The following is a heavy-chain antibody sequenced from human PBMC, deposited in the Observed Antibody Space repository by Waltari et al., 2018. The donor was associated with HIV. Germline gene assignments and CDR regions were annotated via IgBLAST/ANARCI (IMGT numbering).Heavy chain of an antibody. Sequence: QVQLQESGPGLVKPSETLSLTCTVSGYSISSGYYWGWIRQPPGKGLEWIGSIYHSGSTYYNPSLKSRVTISVDTSKNQFSLKLSSVTAADTAVYYCARDRLGYSSSWYANTGFDPWGQGTLVTVSS. V-gene: IGHV4-38-2*02. CDR1: GYSISSGYY. D-gene: IGHD6-13*01. J-gene: IGHJ5*02. CDR3: ARDRLGYSSSWYANTGFDP. CDR2: IYHSGST.